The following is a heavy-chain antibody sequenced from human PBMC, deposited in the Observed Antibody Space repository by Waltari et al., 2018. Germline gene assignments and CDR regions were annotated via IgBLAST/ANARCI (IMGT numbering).Heavy chain of an antibody. V-gene: IGHV4-39*01. D-gene: IGHD2-2*01. CDR2: IYYSGST. Sequence: QLQLQESGPGLVKPSETLSLTCTVSGGSISSSSYYWGWIRQPPGKGLEWIGSIYYSGSTDCNPSLMSRLTISVDTSKNQFSLKLSSVTAADTAVYYCARRRGGLASRVPADHWFDPWGQGTLVTVSA. J-gene: IGHJ5*02. CDR3: ARRRGGLASRVPADHWFDP. CDR1: GGSISSSSYY.